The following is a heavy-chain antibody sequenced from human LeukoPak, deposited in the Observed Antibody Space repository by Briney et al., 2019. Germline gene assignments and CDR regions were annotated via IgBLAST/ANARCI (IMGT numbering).Heavy chain of an antibody. CDR3: ARLRYYAVDV. V-gene: IGHV3-48*01. J-gene: IGHJ6*02. CDR2: ISSGSSSR. CDR1: GFTFNTFD. Sequence: GGSLRLSCAASGFTFNTFDMTWVRQAPGNGLEWVSYISSGSSSRYYADSVKGRFTTSRDNAKNSLYLQMNSLRAEDTAVYFCARLRYYAVDVWGQGTTVIVSS.